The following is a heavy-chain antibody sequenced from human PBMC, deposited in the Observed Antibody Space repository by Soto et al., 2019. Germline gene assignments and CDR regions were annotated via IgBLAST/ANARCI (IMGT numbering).Heavy chain of an antibody. Sequence: PSETLSLTCAVYGGSFGGYSWSWIRQPPGKGLEWIGEIKHSGGTKYNPSLKSRVTISLDTSKNQFSLKLSSVTAADTAVYFCARGYEVATEYYYYGMDVWGQGTTVTVSS. D-gene: IGHD5-12*01. J-gene: IGHJ6*02. CDR2: IKHSGGT. V-gene: IGHV4-34*01. CDR1: GGSFGGYS. CDR3: ARGYEVATEYYYYGMDV.